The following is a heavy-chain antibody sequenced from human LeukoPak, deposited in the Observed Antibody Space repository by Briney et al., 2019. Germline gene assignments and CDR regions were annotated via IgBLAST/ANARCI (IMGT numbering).Heavy chain of an antibody. V-gene: IGHV3-23*01. CDR2: ISGSAGSGGST. CDR3: AKGLDAFDI. CDR1: GFSFSTYA. J-gene: IGHJ3*02. Sequence: PGGSLRLSCAASGFSFSTYAMNWVRQAPGKGLEWVSIISGSAGSGGSTYYAESVKGRFNISRDDSKNTLYLQMNSLRAEDTAIYYCAKGLDAFDIWGQGTVVTVSS.